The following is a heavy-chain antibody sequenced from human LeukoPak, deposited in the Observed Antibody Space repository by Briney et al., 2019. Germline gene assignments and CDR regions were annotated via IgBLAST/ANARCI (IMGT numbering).Heavy chain of an antibody. J-gene: IGHJ4*02. CDR1: GGSFSGYY. CDR2: INHSGST. D-gene: IGHD3-22*01. V-gene: IGHV4-34*01. CDR3: ARGSENYYDSSGLDY. Sequence: PSETLSLTCAVYGGSFSGYYWSWIRQPPGKGLEPIGEINHSGSTNYNPSLKSRVTISVDTSKNQFSLKLSSVTAADTAVYYCARGSENYYDSSGLDYWGQGTLVTVSS.